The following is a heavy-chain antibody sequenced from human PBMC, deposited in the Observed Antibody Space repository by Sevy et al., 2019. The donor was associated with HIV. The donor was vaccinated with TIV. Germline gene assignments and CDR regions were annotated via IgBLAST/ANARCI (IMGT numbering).Heavy chain of an antibody. V-gene: IGHV4-34*01. CDR1: GGSFSGYY. CDR3: ARENPVMLVTFDY. D-gene: IGHD2-21*01. J-gene: IGHJ4*02. CDR2: INQSGST. Sequence: SETLSLTCGVYGGSFSGYYWSWIRQPPGKGLEWIGEINQSGSTNYNPSLKSRVTISVDTSKSQFSLKLSSVTAADTAVYYCARENPVMLVTFDYWGQGTLVTVSS.